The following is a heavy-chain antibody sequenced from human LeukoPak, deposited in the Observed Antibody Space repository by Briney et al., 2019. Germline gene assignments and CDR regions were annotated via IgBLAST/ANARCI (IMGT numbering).Heavy chain of an antibody. CDR1: GFTFSNYA. Sequence: GGSLRLSCAASGFTFSNYAMHWVRQAPGKGLEWVAVISYDGSNKYYADSVKGRFTISRDNSKNTLHLQMNSLRADETADYYCARDSSSCSSTSCYYLDLDYWGQGTLVAVSS. J-gene: IGHJ4*02. CDR3: ARDSSSCSSTSCYYLDLDY. CDR2: ISYDGSNK. D-gene: IGHD2-2*01. V-gene: IGHV3-30-3*01.